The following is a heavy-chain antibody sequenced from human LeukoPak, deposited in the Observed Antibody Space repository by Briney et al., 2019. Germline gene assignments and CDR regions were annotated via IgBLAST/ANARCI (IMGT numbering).Heavy chain of an antibody. CDR3: ATLPVRFLEWLLGDY. J-gene: IGHJ4*02. V-gene: IGHV7-4-1*02. D-gene: IGHD3-3*01. CDR2: INTNTGNP. Sequence: ASVKVSCKASGYTFTSYAMNWVRQAPGQGLEWMGWINTNTGNPTYAQGFTGRFVFSLDTSVSTAYLQISSLKAEDTAVYYCATLPVRFLEWLLGDYWGQGTLVTVSS. CDR1: GYTFTSYA.